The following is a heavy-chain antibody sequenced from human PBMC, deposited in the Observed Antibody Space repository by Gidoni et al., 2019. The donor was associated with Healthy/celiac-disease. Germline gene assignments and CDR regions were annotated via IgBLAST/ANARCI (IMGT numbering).Heavy chain of an antibody. CDR2: IYSGGST. CDR1: GFTVSSNY. Sequence: EVQLVESGGGLVQPGGSLRLSCAASGFTVSSNYMSWVRQAPGKGLEWVSVIYSGGSTYYADSVKGRFTISRDNSKNTLYLQMNSLRAEDTAVYYCARVSAILDYGDYENWFDPWGQGTLVTVSS. CDR3: ARVSAILDYGDYENWFDP. D-gene: IGHD4-17*01. J-gene: IGHJ5*02. V-gene: IGHV3-66*01.